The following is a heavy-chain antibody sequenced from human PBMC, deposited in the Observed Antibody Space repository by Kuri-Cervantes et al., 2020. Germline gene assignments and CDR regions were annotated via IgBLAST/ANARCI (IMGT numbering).Heavy chain of an antibody. CDR3: ASGYGDYEYSWFDP. J-gene: IGHJ5*02. CDR1: GYTFTSYD. Sequence: ASVKVSCKASGYTFTSYDINWVRQAAGQGLEWMGWMNPNSGNTGYAQKFQGRVTMTRNTSISTAYMELSSLRSEDTAVYYCASGYGDYEYSWFDPWGQGTLVTVSS. D-gene: IGHD4-17*01. V-gene: IGHV1-8*02. CDR2: MNPNSGNT.